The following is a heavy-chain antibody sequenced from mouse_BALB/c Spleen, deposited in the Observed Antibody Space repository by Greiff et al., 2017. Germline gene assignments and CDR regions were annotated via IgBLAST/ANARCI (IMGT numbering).Heavy chain of an antibody. D-gene: IGHD2-4*01. CDR3: ARDYDYDGRFAY. V-gene: IGHV1S135*01. Sequence: VQLQQSGPELVKPGASMKISCKASGYSFTGYTMNWVKQSHGKNLEWIGLINPYNGGTSYNQKFKGKATLTADKSSSTAYMQLSSLTSEDSAVYFCARDYDYDGRFAYWGQGTLVTVSA. CDR1: GYSFTGYT. CDR2: INPYNGGT. J-gene: IGHJ3*01.